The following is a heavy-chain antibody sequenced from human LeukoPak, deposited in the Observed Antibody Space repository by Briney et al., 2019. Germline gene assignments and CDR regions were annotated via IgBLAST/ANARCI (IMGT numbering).Heavy chain of an antibody. J-gene: IGHJ4*02. V-gene: IGHV4-34*01. Sequence: SETLSPTCAVYGGSFSGYYWSWIRQPPGKGLEWIGEINHSGSTNYNPSLKSRVTISVDTSKNQFSLKLSSVTAADTAVYYCARLPGRYSSSDYWGQGTLVTVSS. CDR1: GGSFSGYY. CDR3: ARLPGRYSSSDY. CDR2: INHSGST. D-gene: IGHD6-6*01.